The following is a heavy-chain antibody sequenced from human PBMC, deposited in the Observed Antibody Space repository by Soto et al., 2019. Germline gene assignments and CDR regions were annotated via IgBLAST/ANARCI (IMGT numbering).Heavy chain of an antibody. CDR1: GFTLSSYG. Sequence: XGSLRLSCAASGFTLSSYGMHWVRQAPGKGLEWVAVISYDGSNKYYADSVKGRFTISRDNSKNTLYLQMNSLRAEDTAVYYCAKDSYYYDSSGYFDYWGQGTLVTVSS. J-gene: IGHJ4*02. D-gene: IGHD3-22*01. CDR2: ISYDGSNK. V-gene: IGHV3-30*18. CDR3: AKDSYYYDSSGYFDY.